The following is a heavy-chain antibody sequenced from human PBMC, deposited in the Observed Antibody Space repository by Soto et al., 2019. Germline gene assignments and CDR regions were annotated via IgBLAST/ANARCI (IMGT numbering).Heavy chain of an antibody. J-gene: IGHJ4*02. V-gene: IGHV3-21*01. CDR2: ISSSSSFI. CDR3: AGSSDDGRDN. D-gene: IGHD1-26*01. Sequence: EVQLVESGGGLVKPGGSLRLSCAASGFSLSDYSMNWIRQAPGKGLKLVASISSSSSFIHYAESMKGRFTISRDNAKNSLYLQMNSLSAEDTAVYYCAGSSDDGRDNWGQGTLVTVSS. CDR1: GFSLSDYS.